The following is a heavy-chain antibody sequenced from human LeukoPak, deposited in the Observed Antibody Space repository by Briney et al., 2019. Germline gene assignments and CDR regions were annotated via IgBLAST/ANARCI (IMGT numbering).Heavy chain of an antibody. CDR1: GITLSNYG. D-gene: IGHD2-21*01. J-gene: IGHJ4*02. V-gene: IGHV3-23*01. CDR2: ISGSGGST. CDR3: AKRGVVIRVILVGFHRETYYFDS. Sequence: GGSLRLSCAVSGITLSNYGMSWVRQAPGKGLEWVAGISGSGGSTNYADSVKGRFTISRDNPKNTLFLQMNSLRAEDTAVYFCAKRGVVIRVILVGFHRETYYFDSWGQGALVTVSS.